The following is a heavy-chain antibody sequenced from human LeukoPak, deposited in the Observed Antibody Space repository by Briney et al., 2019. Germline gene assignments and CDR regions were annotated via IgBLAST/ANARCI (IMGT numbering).Heavy chain of an antibody. CDR1: GFTFSSYA. J-gene: IGHJ4*02. CDR3: AKPHQPYGDYGYFDY. CDR2: ISGSGGST. V-gene: IGHV3-23*01. Sequence: PGGSLRLSCAASGFTFSSYAMSWVRQAPGKGLEWVSAISGSGGSTYYADSVKGRFTISRDNSKNTLYLQMNSLRAEDTAVYYCAKPHQPYGDYGYFDYWGQGTLVTVSS. D-gene: IGHD4-17*01.